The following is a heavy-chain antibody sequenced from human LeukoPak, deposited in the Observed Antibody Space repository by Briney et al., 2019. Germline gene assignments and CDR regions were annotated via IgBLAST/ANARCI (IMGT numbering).Heavy chain of an antibody. CDR2: ISGSGGST. J-gene: IGHJ4*02. CDR3: AKDWAPIVVVPAAIHY. CDR1: GFTFSSYA. Sequence: PGGSLRLSCAASGFTFSSYAMSWVRQAPGKGLEWVSAISGSGGSTYYADSVKGRFTISRDNSKNTLYLQMNSLRAEDTAVYYCAKDWAPIVVVPAAIHYWGQGTLVTVSS. V-gene: IGHV3-23*01. D-gene: IGHD2-2*01.